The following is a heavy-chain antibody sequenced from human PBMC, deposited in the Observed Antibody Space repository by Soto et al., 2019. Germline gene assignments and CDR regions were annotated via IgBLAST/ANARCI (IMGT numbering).Heavy chain of an antibody. CDR1: GYSFASHW. CDR3: ARYSGSYWQYLDF. V-gene: IGHV5-51*01. Sequence: GESLKISCKGSGYSFASHWVAWVRQMPEKGLEWIGTTYPGDSDTKYSSAFRGHVTISADTSVSTAYLQWRSLEATDSAMYYGARYSGSYWQYLDFWGQGTLVTVSS. D-gene: IGHD1-26*01. CDR2: TYPGDSDT. J-gene: IGHJ4*02.